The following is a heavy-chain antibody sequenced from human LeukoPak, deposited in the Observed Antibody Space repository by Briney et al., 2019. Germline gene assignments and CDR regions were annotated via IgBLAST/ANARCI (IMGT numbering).Heavy chain of an antibody. CDR1: GFSVSANY. CDR2: GYGGGRA. Sequence: GGSLRLSCAASGFSVSANYMNWVRQAPGKGLEWVSGGYGGGRAYYIDSVKGRFTISRDNAKNSLYLQMNSLRAEDTAVYYCARRTSGAFAIWGQGTKVTVSS. J-gene: IGHJ3*02. V-gene: IGHV3-66*04. CDR3: ARRTSGAFAI.